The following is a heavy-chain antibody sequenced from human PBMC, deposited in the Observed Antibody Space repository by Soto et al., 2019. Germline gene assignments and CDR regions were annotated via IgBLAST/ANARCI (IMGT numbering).Heavy chain of an antibody. J-gene: IGHJ4*02. Sequence: SETLSLTCTVSGGSIRSGDYYWSWIRQPPGKGLEWIGYIYYSGSTYYNPSLKSRVTISVDTSKNQFSLKLNSVTAADTAVYYCARGQYYDSSGYYPYWGQRTLVTVSS. V-gene: IGHV4-30-4*01. CDR1: GGSIRSGDYY. CDR3: ARGQYYDSSGYYPY. CDR2: IYYSGST. D-gene: IGHD3-22*01.